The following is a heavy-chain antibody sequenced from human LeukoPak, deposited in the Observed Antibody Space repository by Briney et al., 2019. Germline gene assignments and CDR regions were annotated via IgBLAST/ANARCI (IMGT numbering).Heavy chain of an antibody. J-gene: IGHJ6*03. V-gene: IGHV1-2*02. CDR1: GYTFTGYF. D-gene: IGHD5-18*01. Sequence: GASVKVSCKASGYTFTGYFIHWVRQAPGQGLEWMGWINPNSGGTNYAQKFQGRVTMTRDTSISTAYMELSSLRSEDTAVYYCARAWSGYSYGYGSGYMDVWGKGTTVTVSS. CDR3: ARAWSGYSYGYGSGYMDV. CDR2: INPNSGGT.